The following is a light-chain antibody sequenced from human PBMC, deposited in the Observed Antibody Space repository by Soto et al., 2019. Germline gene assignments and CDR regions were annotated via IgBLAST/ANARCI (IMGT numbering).Light chain of an antibody. J-gene: IGKJ4*01. V-gene: IGKV3-15*01. Sequence: EVVLRQYPAILSVSPGERATLSCRASQSVSGNLAWYQQKPGQAPRLLISGSSTRATGIPARFSGSGSGTEFTLTISSLQSEDFAVYYCQQYNNWPPLTFGGGTKVEIE. CDR2: GSS. CDR3: QQYNNWPPLT. CDR1: QSVSGN.